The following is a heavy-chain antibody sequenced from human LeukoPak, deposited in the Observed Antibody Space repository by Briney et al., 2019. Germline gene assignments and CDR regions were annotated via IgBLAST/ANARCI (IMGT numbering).Heavy chain of an antibody. CDR3: ARQTMGVRGGEWDY. CDR2: IYPDDSDI. V-gene: IGHV5-51*01. D-gene: IGHD3-10*01. CDR1: GYRFKEYW. Sequence: GESLKISCKGSGYRFKEYWIGWVRQMPGKGLEWMGIIYPDDSDIRYSPSFQGQVTISADRSISIAYLQWSSLKASDTATYYCARQTMGVRGGEWDYWGQGTLVTVSS. J-gene: IGHJ4*02.